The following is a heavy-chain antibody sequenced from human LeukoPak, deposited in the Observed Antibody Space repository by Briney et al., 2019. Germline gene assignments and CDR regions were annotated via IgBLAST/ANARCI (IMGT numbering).Heavy chain of an antibody. Sequence: GESLKISCKGSGYSFTNYWIGWVRQMPGKGLEWMGIIYPNDSDTRYSPSFQGQVTISADKSISTAYLQWSSLKASDTAMYYCARHRLSSYTYMDVWGKGTTVTISS. D-gene: IGHD5-12*01. V-gene: IGHV5-51*01. CDR3: ARHRLSSYTYMDV. CDR2: IYPNDSDT. CDR1: GYSFTNYW. J-gene: IGHJ6*03.